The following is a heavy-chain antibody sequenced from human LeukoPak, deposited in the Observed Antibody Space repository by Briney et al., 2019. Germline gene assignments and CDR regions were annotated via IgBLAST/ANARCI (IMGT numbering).Heavy chain of an antibody. Sequence: ASVKVSCKASGYTFTNYAMNWVRQAPGQGLEWMGWINPNSGGTNYAQKFQGRVTMTRDTSISTAYMELSRLRSDDTAVYYCARAHYDILTGYYLDYWGQGTLVTVSS. J-gene: IGHJ4*02. CDR2: INPNSGGT. V-gene: IGHV1-2*02. CDR1: GYTFTNYA. D-gene: IGHD3-9*01. CDR3: ARAHYDILTGYYLDY.